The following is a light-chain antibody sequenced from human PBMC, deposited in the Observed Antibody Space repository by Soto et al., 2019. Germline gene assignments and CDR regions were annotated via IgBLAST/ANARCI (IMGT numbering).Light chain of an antibody. CDR2: EVS. V-gene: IGLV2-14*01. J-gene: IGLJ3*02. CDR3: SSYTSSSTWV. Sequence: QSVLTQPASVSGSPGQSITISCTGTSSDVGGYNYVSWYQRHPGKAPKLMIYEVSNRPSGVSNLFSGSKSGNTASLTISGLQAEDEADYYCSSYTSSSTWVFGGGTKLTVL. CDR1: SSDVGGYNY.